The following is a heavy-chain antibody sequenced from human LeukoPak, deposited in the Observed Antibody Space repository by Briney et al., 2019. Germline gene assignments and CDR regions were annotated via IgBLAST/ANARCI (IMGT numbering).Heavy chain of an antibody. D-gene: IGHD2-15*01. V-gene: IGHV4-61*01. Sequence: PSETLSLTCTVSGGSVSSGSYYWNWIRQPPGKGLVWIGCIDYSGSTYYNPSLKSRVTVSADTSKNQFSLKLTSVTAADTAVYYCARRWYHAYCDYWGQGSLVTVSS. CDR3: ARRWYHAYCDY. J-gene: IGHJ4*02. CDR1: GGSVSSGSYY. CDR2: IDYSGST.